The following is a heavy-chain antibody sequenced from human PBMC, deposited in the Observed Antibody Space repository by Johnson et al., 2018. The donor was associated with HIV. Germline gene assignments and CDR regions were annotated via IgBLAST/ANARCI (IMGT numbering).Heavy chain of an antibody. V-gene: IGHV3-30*19. CDR1: GFTFSSYG. CDR2: ISFDGSKE. D-gene: IGHD3-22*01. J-gene: IGHJ3*02. CDR3: ASNLPYDSSGYYYSGRDAFDI. Sequence: QVQLVESGGGVVQPGRSLRLSCAASGFTFSSYGMHWVRQAPGKGLEWVAVISFDGSKEYYADSVRGRFTISRDNAKNTLYVQMNSLRVEDTAVYYCASNLPYDSSGYYYSGRDAFDIWGQGTMVTVSS.